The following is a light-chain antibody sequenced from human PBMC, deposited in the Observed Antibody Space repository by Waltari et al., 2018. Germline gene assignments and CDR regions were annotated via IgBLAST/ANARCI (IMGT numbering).Light chain of an antibody. Sequence: NFLLTQPHSVSESPGKTVTLSCTRSSGTIASNFVQWYQQRPGSAPTGLIYEDNQRPSGVPDRFSGSIDRSSNSASLTISGLKTEDEADYYCQSYDGNNVKIFGGGTKLTVL. V-gene: IGLV6-57*03. CDR1: SGTIASNF. J-gene: IGLJ2*01. CDR2: EDN. CDR3: QSYDGNNVKI.